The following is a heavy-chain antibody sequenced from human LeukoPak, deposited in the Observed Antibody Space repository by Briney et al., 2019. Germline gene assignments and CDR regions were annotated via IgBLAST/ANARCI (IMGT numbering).Heavy chain of an antibody. CDR1: GYTFTGYN. CDR3: ARFVNGDYGNAFDI. J-gene: IGHJ3*02. D-gene: IGHD4-17*01. Sequence: GASVKVSRTASGYTFTGYNIHWVRHAPGQGLEWMGWINPNSGGTNYAQKFQGWVTMTTDTSITTAYMELSRLRSDDTAVYYCARFVNGDYGNAFDIWGQGTMVTVSS. V-gene: IGHV1-2*04. CDR2: INPNSGGT.